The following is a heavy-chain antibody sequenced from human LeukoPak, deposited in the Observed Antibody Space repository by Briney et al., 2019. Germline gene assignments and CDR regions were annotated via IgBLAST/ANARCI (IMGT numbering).Heavy chain of an antibody. Sequence: SETLSLTCSVSRGSIDNEHWCWVRQPPGKGLEWIGHTLYRGSNKYNPSLKGRVTISVDRSKNQFSLTLISVAAADTAVYYCVSLIFGGAGRGNWGQGTLVTVSS. CDR2: TLYRGSN. CDR3: VSLIFGGAGRGN. J-gene: IGHJ4*02. V-gene: IGHV4-59*12. D-gene: IGHD3-3*01. CDR1: RGSIDNEH.